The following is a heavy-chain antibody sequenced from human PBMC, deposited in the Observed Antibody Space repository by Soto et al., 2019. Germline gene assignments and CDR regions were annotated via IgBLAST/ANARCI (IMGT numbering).Heavy chain of an antibody. V-gene: IGHV3-53*01. CDR1: GFTFSSYW. CDR3: ARDLRRIAY. Sequence: QPGGSLRLSCAASGFTFSSYWMHWVRQAPGKGLEWVSVIYAGGSTHYADSVKGRFTISRDNSKNTVYLQMNSLRVEDTAVYYCARDLRRIAYWGQGTLVTVS. J-gene: IGHJ4*02. CDR2: IYAGGST.